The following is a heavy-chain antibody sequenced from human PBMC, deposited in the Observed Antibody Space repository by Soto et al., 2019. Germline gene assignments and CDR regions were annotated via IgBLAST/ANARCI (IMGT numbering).Heavy chain of an antibody. CDR1: GFTFSSYS. CDR2: ISSSSSTI. CDR3: ARAMYNWNEWWFDP. Sequence: PGGSLRLSCAASGFTFSSYSMNWVRQAPGKGLEWVSYISSSSSTIYYADSVKGRFTISRDNAKNSLYLQMNSLRDEDTAVYYCARAMYNWNEWWFDPWGQGTLVTVSS. J-gene: IGHJ5*02. V-gene: IGHV3-48*02. D-gene: IGHD1-20*01.